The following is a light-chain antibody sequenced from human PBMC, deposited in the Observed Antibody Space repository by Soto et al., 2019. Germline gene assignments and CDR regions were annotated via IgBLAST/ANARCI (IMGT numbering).Light chain of an antibody. V-gene: IGKV3-15*01. CDR1: QTLRNK. J-gene: IGKJ3*01. CDR2: GGF. Sequence: IVLPQSPGTLSVSPGERVILSCRASQTLRNKVAWYQQKPGQAPRLLIYGGFTRATGIPARFSGSGSGTEFTLTINSLQAEEFAIYYCQQHNAWPLTFGPGTKLDLK. CDR3: QQHNAWPLT.